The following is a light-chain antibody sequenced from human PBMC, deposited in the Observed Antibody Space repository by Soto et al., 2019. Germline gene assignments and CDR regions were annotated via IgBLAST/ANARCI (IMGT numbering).Light chain of an antibody. V-gene: IGKV3-11*01. J-gene: IGKJ4*02. CDR3: QKRSNWPLT. CDR1: QSVSRN. CDR2: DAS. Sequence: EIVMTQSPATLSVSPGERATLSCRASQSVSRNLAWYQQKPGQAPRLLIFDASTRATGIPARFSGSGSGTDFTLTISSLEPEDFVVYYCQKRSNWPLTSGGGTKVAI.